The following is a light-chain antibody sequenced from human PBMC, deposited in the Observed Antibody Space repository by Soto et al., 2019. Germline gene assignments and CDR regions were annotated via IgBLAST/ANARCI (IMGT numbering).Light chain of an antibody. CDR3: SSYTSGTTLYV. Sequence: QSALTQPASVSGSPGQSITISCTGTSSDVGGYNYVSWYQHHAGKAPRLMIYASSNRPSGVSHRFSGSRSGNTASLTISGLQADDEADYYCSSYTSGTTLYVFGTGTKVTVL. CDR2: ASS. J-gene: IGLJ1*01. CDR1: SSDVGGYNY. V-gene: IGLV2-14*01.